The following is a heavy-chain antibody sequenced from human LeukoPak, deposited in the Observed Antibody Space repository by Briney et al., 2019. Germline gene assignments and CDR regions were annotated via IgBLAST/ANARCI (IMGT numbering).Heavy chain of an antibody. CDR3: ATRIVGATTRGDY. D-gene: IGHD1-26*01. Sequence: GGSLRLSCAASGFTFDDYGMSWVRQAPGKGLEWVSGIDWNGGSTGYADSVKGRFTISRGNAKNSLYLQMNSLRAEDTALYYCATRIVGATTRGDYWGQGTLVTVSS. J-gene: IGHJ4*02. CDR2: IDWNGGST. V-gene: IGHV3-20*04. CDR1: GFTFDDYG.